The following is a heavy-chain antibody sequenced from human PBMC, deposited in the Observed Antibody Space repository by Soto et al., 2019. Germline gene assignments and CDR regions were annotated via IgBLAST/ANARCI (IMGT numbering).Heavy chain of an antibody. D-gene: IGHD6-19*01. CDR1: GGSISSYY. CDR3: ARAASVPYYYYYYMDV. Sequence: SETLSLTCTVSGGSISSYYWSWIRQPPGKGLEWIGYIYYSGSTNYNPSLKSRVTISVDTSKNQFSLKLSSVTAADTAVYYCARAASVPYYYYYYMDVWGKGTTVTVSS. V-gene: IGHV4-59*01. J-gene: IGHJ6*03. CDR2: IYYSGST.